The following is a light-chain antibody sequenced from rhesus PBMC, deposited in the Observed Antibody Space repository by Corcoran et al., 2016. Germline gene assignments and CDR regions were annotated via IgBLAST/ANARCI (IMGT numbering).Light chain of an antibody. J-gene: IGKJ4*01. CDR2: AAS. Sequence: DIQMTQSPSSLSASVGDRVTVTCRASQGINKELSWYQQKPGKAPTLLIYAASSLQTGVSSRFSCRGSGTDFTLTISSLQPEDVATYFCLQDYTSPFTFGGGTNVEIK. CDR3: LQDYTSPFT. CDR1: QGINKE. V-gene: IGKV1-94*01.